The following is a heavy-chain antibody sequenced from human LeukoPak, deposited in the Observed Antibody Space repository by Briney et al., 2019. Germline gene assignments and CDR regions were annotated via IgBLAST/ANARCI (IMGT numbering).Heavy chain of an antibody. D-gene: IGHD3-22*01. V-gene: IGHV3-23*01. Sequence: PGGSLRLSCAASGFTFSSYAMSWVRQAPGKGLEWVSAMSGSGDHTYYADSVKGRFPFSRDNSKNTLYLQMNSLRAEDTAVYYCATLVFDSSGYSYFDYWGQGALVTVSS. CDR1: GFTFSSYA. J-gene: IGHJ4*02. CDR3: ATLVFDSSGYSYFDY. CDR2: MSGSGDHT.